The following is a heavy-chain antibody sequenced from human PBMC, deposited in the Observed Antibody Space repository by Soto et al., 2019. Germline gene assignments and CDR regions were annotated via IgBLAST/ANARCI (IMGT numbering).Heavy chain of an antibody. Sequence: SVKVSCKASGGTFSSYAISWVRQAPGQGLEWMGGIIPIFGTANYAQKFQGRVTITADESTSTAYMELSSLRSEDTAVYYYARDSRLWSQYNWFDPWGQGTLVTVSS. J-gene: IGHJ5*02. D-gene: IGHD5-18*01. CDR1: GGTFSSYA. CDR2: IIPIFGTA. CDR3: ARDSRLWSQYNWFDP. V-gene: IGHV1-69*13.